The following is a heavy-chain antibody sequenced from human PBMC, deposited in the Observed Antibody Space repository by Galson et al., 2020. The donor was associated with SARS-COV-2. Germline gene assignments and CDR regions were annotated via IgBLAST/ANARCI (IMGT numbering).Heavy chain of an antibody. CDR3: ARAVGTAVFYYWYFDL. Sequence: GGFLRLSCATSDFTFNKYTMNWIRQAPGKGPEWLASMSSSGSQIFYAASVRGRFTISRDDARNSLYLQMNSLGAEDTAVYYCARAVGTAVFYYWYFDLWGRGTRVTVSS. D-gene: IGHD1-26*01. CDR2: MSSSGSQI. CDR1: DFTFNKYT. J-gene: IGHJ2*01. V-gene: IGHV3-21*01.